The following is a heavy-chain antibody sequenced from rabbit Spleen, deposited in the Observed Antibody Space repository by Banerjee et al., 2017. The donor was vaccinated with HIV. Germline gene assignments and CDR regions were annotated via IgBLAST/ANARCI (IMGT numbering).Heavy chain of an antibody. CDR3: ARSIGRTSNL. D-gene: IGHD5-1*01. V-gene: IGHV1S43*01. Sequence: QEQLKESGGDLVKPGASLTLTCTASGFSFSSRYYMCWVRQAPGKGLELIACIYTASGSTYYASWANGRFTITRSTSLVTVTLQLNSLTAADTATYFCARSIGRTSNLWGQGTLVTVS. CDR2: IYTASGST. CDR1: GFSFSSRYY. J-gene: IGHJ4*01.